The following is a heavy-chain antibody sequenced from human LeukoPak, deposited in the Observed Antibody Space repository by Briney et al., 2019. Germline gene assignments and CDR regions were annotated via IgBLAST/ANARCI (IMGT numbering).Heavy chain of an antibody. J-gene: IGHJ4*02. CDR3: AREVYGGADY. CDR1: GFTFSSYW. CDR2: ISSDGSST. Sequence: GGSLRLSCAASGFTFSSYWMHWVRQAPGKGLVWLSRISSDGSSTNYADSVKGRFTISRDNAKNTLSLQMNSPRAEDTAVYYCAREVYGGADYWGQGTLVTVSS. D-gene: IGHD4-23*01. V-gene: IGHV3-74*01.